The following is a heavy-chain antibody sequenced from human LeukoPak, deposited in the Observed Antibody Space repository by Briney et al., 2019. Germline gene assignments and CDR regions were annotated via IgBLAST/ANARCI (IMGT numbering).Heavy chain of an antibody. Sequence: SETLSLTCTVSGYSISSGYYRGWIRQPPGKGLEWIGSIYHSGSTYYNPSLKSRVTISVDTSKNQFSLKLSSVTAADTAVYYCARADYGDYGTLYYYYYMDVWGKGTTVTVS. D-gene: IGHD4-17*01. CDR3: ARADYGDYGTLYYYYYMDV. J-gene: IGHJ6*03. V-gene: IGHV4-38-2*02. CDR1: GYSISSGYY. CDR2: IYHSGST.